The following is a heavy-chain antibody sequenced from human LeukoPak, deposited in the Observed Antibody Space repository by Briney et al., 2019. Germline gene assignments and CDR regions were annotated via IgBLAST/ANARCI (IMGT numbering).Heavy chain of an antibody. J-gene: IGHJ4*02. CDR1: GFTFSDHH. CDR2: ISTSGNTI. V-gene: IGHV3-11*01. Sequence: GGSLRLSCAASGFTFSDHHMSWIRQAPGKGLEWVSYISTSGNTINYADSVKGRFTISRDNAKKSLFLQMNSLRADDTAVYFCARDPLTFRGPECYFDSWGQGTLVSVSS. D-gene: IGHD2/OR15-2a*01. CDR3: ARDPLTFRGPECYFDS.